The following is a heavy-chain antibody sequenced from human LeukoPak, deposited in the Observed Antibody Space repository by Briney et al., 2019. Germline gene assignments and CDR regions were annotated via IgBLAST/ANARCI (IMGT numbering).Heavy chain of an antibody. D-gene: IGHD2-15*01. CDR2: IYSGGST. Sequence: GGSLRLSCAASGFTVSSNYMSWVRQAPGKGLEWVSVIYSGGSTYYADSVKGRFTISRDNAKNSLYLQMNSLRAEDTAVYYCARVPWWELHENWFDPWGQGTLVTVSS. CDR1: GFTVSSNY. J-gene: IGHJ5*02. CDR3: ARVPWWELHENWFDP. V-gene: IGHV3-66*01.